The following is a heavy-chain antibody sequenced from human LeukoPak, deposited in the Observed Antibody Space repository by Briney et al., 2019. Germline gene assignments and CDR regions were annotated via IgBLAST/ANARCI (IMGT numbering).Heavy chain of an antibody. V-gene: IGHV3-23*01. Sequence: PGGSLRLSCAASGFTFSSYAMSWVRQAPGEGLGWGSAISGSGGSTYYADTVKRRFTISRDNSKNTLYLQMTSLRAEDTAVYYCAKGGIVVVVAATDDSDAFDIWGQGTMVTVSS. CDR1: GFTFSSYA. J-gene: IGHJ3*02. CDR2: ISGSGGST. CDR3: AKGGIVVVVAATDDSDAFDI. D-gene: IGHD2-15*01.